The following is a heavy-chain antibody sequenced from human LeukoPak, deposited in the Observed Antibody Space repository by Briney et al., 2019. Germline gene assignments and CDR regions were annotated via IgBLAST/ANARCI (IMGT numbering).Heavy chain of an antibody. V-gene: IGHV3-30*02. Sequence: PGGSLRLSCAASGFTFSSYGMHWVRQAPGKGLEGVAFIRYDGSNKYYADSVKGRFTISRDNSKNTLYLQMNSLRAEDTAVYYCAKGIVGATPGGYWGQGTLVTVSS. CDR1: GFTFSSYG. J-gene: IGHJ4*02. CDR3: AKGIVGATPGGY. D-gene: IGHD1-26*01. CDR2: IRYDGSNK.